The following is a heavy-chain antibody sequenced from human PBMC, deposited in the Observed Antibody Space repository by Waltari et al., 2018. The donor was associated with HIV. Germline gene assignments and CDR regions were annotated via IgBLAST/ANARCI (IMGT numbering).Heavy chain of an antibody. D-gene: IGHD4-17*01. CDR3: AKDRTVAAI. CDR2: IWHDGGNK. V-gene: IGHV3-30*18. CDR1: GFSFSSYG. Sequence: QVQLVESGGGVVQPGRSLRLSCAASGFSFSSYGMPWVRQAPGKGLEWVAVIWHDGGNKYYADSVKGRFTISRDNSKNTLYLQMSSLRAEDTAMYYCAKDRTVAAIWGQGTMVTVSS. J-gene: IGHJ3*02.